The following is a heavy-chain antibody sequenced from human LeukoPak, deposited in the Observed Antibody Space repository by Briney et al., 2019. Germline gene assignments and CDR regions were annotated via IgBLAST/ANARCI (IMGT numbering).Heavy chain of an antibody. CDR3: ARTPGGVLLWFGEFDY. V-gene: IGHV3-66*01. D-gene: IGHD3-10*01. J-gene: IGHJ4*02. Sequence: GGSLRLPCAASEFSVGSNYMTWVRQAPGKGLEWVSLIYSGGSTYYADSVKGRFTISRDNSKNTLYLQMNSLRAEDTALYYCARTPGGVLLWFGEFDYWGQGTLVTVSS. CDR2: IYSGGST. CDR1: EFSVGSNY.